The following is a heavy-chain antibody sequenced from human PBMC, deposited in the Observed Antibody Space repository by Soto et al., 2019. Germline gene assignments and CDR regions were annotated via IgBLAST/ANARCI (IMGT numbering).Heavy chain of an antibody. Sequence: WASVKVSCKASGYTFTSYGISWVRQAPGQGLEWVGWIHTYNGNTNFAQKLQGRVTLTTDTSTSTAYMELRSLRSDDTAGYYCARDSDYIIAYWGQGTLVTVSS. CDR1: GYTFTSYG. CDR2: IHTYNGNT. J-gene: IGHJ4*02. CDR3: ARDSDYIIAY. V-gene: IGHV1-18*01. D-gene: IGHD4-17*01.